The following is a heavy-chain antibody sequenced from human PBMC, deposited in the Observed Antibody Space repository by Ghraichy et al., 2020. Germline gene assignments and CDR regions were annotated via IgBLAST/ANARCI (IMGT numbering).Heavy chain of an antibody. CDR2: ISGSAGSA. V-gene: IGHV3-23*01. CDR3: AKYYGSGRYFDYYYMDV. D-gene: IGHD3-10*01. Sequence: GGSLRLSCVASGFTFSSYAMTWVRQAPGKGLEWLEWVSAISGSAGSAYYADSVKGRFTISRDNSKNTLYLQMNSLRAEDTAVYYCAKYYGSGRYFDYYYMDVWGKGTTVTVSS. CDR1: GFTFSSYA. J-gene: IGHJ6*03.